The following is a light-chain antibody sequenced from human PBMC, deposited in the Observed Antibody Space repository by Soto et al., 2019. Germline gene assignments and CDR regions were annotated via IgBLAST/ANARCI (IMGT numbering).Light chain of an antibody. CDR1: QSVSSN. CDR3: QPSNKWAYT. J-gene: IGKJ2*01. CDR2: GAS. V-gene: IGKV3-15*01. Sequence: IVMTQAPATLSVSPGERATLSCRASQSVSSNLAWYQHKPGQAPRLLFYGASTRAACIPARFSGGGSGTDCTLIIIGHQSEDFAVYYCQPSNKWAYTFGQGTKREI.